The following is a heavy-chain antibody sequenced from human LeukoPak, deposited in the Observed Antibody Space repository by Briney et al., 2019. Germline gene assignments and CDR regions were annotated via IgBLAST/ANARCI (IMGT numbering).Heavy chain of an antibody. Sequence: ASVKVSCKASGYTFTSFSWVRQAPGQGLEWMGWISANNGNTNYAQKFQDRVTMTTGTSTSTAYMELRSLRSEDTAVYFCARVDGSPDYWGQGTLVTVSS. D-gene: IGHD2-15*01. CDR2: ISANNGNT. J-gene: IGHJ4*02. CDR3: ARVDGSPDY. V-gene: IGHV1-18*01. CDR1: GYTFTS.